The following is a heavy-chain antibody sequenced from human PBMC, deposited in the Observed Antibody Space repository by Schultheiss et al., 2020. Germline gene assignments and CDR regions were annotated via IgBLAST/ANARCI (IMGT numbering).Heavy chain of an antibody. CDR3: ARGFRDTNWFDP. Sequence: SCAVSGGSIGSGGYSWSWIRQPPGKGLEWIGYIYHSGSTYYNPSLKSRVTISVDRSKNQFSLKLSSVTAADTAVYYCARGFRDTNWFDPWGQGTLVTVSS. J-gene: IGHJ5*02. V-gene: IGHV4-30-2*01. D-gene: IGHD3-10*01. CDR1: GGSIGSGGYS. CDR2: IYHSGST.